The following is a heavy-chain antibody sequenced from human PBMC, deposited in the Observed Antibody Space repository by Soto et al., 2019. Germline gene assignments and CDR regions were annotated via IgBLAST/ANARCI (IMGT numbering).Heavy chain of an antibody. V-gene: IGHV2-5*02. CDR1: GFSLSTRGVG. Sequence: QITLKESGPTLVKPTQTLTLTCSFSGFSLSTRGVGVGWIRQPPGKALEWLALIFWDDDKWYSPSLRSRLTITDDTSKSQVVLTMPNMDPVDTATYYCAHRSRGYAYYFDQWGQGTLVTVSS. CDR3: AHRSRGYAYYFDQ. CDR2: IFWDDDK. J-gene: IGHJ4*02. D-gene: IGHD5-12*01.